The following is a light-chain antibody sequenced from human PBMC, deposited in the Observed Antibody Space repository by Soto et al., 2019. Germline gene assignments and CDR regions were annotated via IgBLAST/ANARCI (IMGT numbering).Light chain of an antibody. CDR1: QSVSSK. V-gene: IGKV3D-15*01. J-gene: IGKJ5*01. Sequence: EIVMTQSPATLSVSPGEGATLSCRASQSVSSKLAWYQQKPGQAPRLLIYGASTRATGIPVRFSGSGSGTEFTLTISSLEPEDFAIYYCQQRSNWQLTFGQGTRLEI. CDR2: GAS. CDR3: QQRSNWQLT.